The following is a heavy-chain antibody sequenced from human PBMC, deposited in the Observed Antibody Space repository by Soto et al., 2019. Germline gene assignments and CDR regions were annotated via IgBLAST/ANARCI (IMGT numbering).Heavy chain of an antibody. J-gene: IGHJ6*02. CDR3: ARDLWGYCGTDCYPLDV. Sequence: PSETLSLTCTVSGGSLSGYYWSWIRLPPGNELEWLGYMYNSGGTVYNPSFKSRVTMSVDTSKNRFALKLNSVTAADTAVYYCARDLWGYCGTDCYPLDVWGQGTTVTVAS. CDR1: GGSLSGYY. D-gene: IGHD2-21*02. CDR2: MYNSGGT. V-gene: IGHV4-59*01.